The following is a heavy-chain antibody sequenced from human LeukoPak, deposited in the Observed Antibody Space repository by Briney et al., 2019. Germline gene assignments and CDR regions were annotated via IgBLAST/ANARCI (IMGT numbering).Heavy chain of an antibody. D-gene: IGHD5-12*01. CDR3: ALTRSLVATIDY. CDR2: IYYSGST. CDR1: GGSISSSSYY. V-gene: IGHV4-39*01. Sequence: SETLSLTCTVSGGSISSSSYYWGWIRQPPGKGLEWIGSIYYSGSTYYNPSLKSRVTISVDTSKNQFSLKLSSVTAADTAVYYCALTRSLVATIDYWGQGTLVTV. J-gene: IGHJ4*02.